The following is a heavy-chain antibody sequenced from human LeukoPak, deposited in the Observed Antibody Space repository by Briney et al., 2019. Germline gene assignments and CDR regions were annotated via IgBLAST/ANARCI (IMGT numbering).Heavy chain of an antibody. V-gene: IGHV3-7*01. Sequence: GGSLRLSCAVSGFTFSSYWMSWVRQAPGKGLEWVANIKQDGSEKYYVDSMKGRFTISRDNAKNSLYLQMNSLRAEDTAVYYCARIPAGIATRKGKLYYYYYMDVWGKGTTVTVSS. D-gene: IGHD6-13*01. CDR1: GFTFSSYW. J-gene: IGHJ6*03. CDR3: ARIPAGIATRKGKLYYYYYMDV. CDR2: IKQDGSEK.